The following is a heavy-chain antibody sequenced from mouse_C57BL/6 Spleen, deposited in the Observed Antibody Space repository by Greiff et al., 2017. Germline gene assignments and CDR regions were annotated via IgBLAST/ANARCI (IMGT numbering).Heavy chain of an antibody. D-gene: IGHD1-1*01. CDR2: INPNNGGT. CDR3: ARSGYYGSSYVDYFDY. J-gene: IGHJ2*01. CDR1: GYTFTDYN. V-gene: IGHV1-18*01. Sequence: EVKVVESGPELVKPGASVKIPCKASGYTFTDYNMDWVKQSHGKSLEWIGDINPNNGGTIYNQKFKGKATLTVDKSSSTAYMELRSLTSEDTAVYYCARSGYYGSSYVDYFDYWGQGTTLTVSS.